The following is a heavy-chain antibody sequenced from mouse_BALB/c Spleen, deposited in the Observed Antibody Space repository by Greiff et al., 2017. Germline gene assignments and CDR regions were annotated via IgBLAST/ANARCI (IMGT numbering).Heavy chain of an antibody. CDR2: IRNKANGYTT. CDR3: ARDSGYAMDY. CDR1: GFTFTDYY. Sequence: DVQLVESGGGLVQPGGSLRLSCATSGFTFTDYYMSWVRQPPGKALEWLGFIRNKANGYTTEYSASVKGRFTISRDNSQSILYLQMNTLRAEDSATYYCARDSGYAMDYWGQGTSVTVSS. V-gene: IGHV7-3*02. J-gene: IGHJ4*01.